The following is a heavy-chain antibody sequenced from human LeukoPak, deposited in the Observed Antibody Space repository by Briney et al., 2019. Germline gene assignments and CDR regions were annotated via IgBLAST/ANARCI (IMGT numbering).Heavy chain of an antibody. D-gene: IGHD3-22*01. CDR3: ARGFDSSGFSSAFDI. V-gene: IGHV3-9*03. CDR2: ISRNSGSI. CDR1: GFTFDDYA. Sequence: YPGGSLRLSCAASGFTFDDYAMHWVRQAPGKGLEWVSGISRNSGSIGYADSVKGRFTISRDNAKNSLYLQMNSLRAEDMALYYCARGFDSSGFSSAFDIWGQGTLVTVSS. J-gene: IGHJ4*02.